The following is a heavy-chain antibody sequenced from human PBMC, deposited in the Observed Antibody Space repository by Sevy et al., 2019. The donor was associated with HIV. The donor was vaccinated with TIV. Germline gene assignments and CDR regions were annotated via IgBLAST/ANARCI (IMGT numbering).Heavy chain of an antibody. CDR1: GYTFTSYD. CDR2: MNPNSGNT. CDR3: ARLGFCYYYYGMDV. Sequence: ASVKVSCKASGYTFTSYDINWVRQATGQGLEWMGWMNPNSGNTGYAQKFQGRVTMTRNTSISTAYMELSSLRSEDTAVYYCARLGFCYYYYGMDVWGQGTTVTVSS. J-gene: IGHJ6*02. D-gene: IGHD7-27*01. V-gene: IGHV1-8*01.